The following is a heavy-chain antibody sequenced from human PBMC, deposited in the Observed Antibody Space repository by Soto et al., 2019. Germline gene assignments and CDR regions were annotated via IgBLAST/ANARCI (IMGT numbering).Heavy chain of an antibody. CDR1: GGSFSGYY. V-gene: IGHV4-34*01. CDR3: ARGRYNFDC. Sequence: PSETLSLTCAVYGGSFSGYYWSWIRQPPGKGLEWIGEINHSGSTNYNPSLKSRVTISVDTSKNQFSLKLSSVTAADTAVYYCARGRYNFDCWGQGTLVTVSS. CDR2: INHSGST. J-gene: IGHJ4*02. D-gene: IGHD1-1*01.